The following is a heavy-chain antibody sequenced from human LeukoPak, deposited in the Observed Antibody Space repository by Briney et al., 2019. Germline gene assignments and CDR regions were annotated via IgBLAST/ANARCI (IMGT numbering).Heavy chain of an antibody. D-gene: IGHD3-22*01. V-gene: IGHV6-1*01. Sequence: SQTLSLTCAISGDSVSSNSAAWNWIRQSPSRGLEWLGRTYYRSKWYNDYAVSVKSRITINPDTSKNQFSLQLNSVTPEDTAVYYCARSRNPYYDSSGYFSSWFDPWGQGTLVTVSS. J-gene: IGHJ5*02. CDR2: TYYRSKWYN. CDR3: ARSRNPYYDSSGYFSSWFDP. CDR1: GDSVSSNSAA.